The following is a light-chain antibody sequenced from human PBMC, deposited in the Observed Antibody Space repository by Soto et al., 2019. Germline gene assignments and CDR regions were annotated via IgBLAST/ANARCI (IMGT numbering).Light chain of an antibody. CDR1: SSDVGGYKY. V-gene: IGLV2-14*01. CDR2: DVT. J-gene: IGLJ1*01. Sequence: QSVLTQPASVSGSPGQSITISCTGTSSDVGGYKYVSWYQLHPGTAPKLVIYDVTNRPSGVSNRFSGSKSGNTASLTISELQAEDEADYFCSSYTSTSTLFGTGTKVTVL. CDR3: SSYTSTSTL.